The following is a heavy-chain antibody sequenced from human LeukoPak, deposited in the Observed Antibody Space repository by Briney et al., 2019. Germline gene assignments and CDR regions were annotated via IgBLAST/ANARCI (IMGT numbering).Heavy chain of an antibody. CDR3: AKSLPSSAVTLYYFDY. V-gene: IGHV3-23*01. CDR2: ISGSGGST. D-gene: IGHD4-17*01. Sequence: GGSLRLSCAASGFTFSSYAMSWVRQAPGKGLEWVSVISGSGGSTYYADSVKGRFTISRDNSKNTLYLQMNSLRAEDTAVYYCAKSLPSSAVTLYYFDYWGQGTLVTVSS. J-gene: IGHJ4*02. CDR1: GFTFSSYA.